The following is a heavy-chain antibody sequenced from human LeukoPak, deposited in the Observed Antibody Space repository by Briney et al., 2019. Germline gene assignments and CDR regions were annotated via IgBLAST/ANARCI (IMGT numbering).Heavy chain of an antibody. CDR2: ISGYSGKT. J-gene: IGHJ4*02. CDR1: AYTLSNYG. CDR3: ASGGLTWEYYFDY. D-gene: IGHD1-26*01. Sequence: GASVKVSCKAPAYTLSNYGITWVRQAPGQGLEWMGGISGYSGKTNYAQKLQGRVTMTTDTSTSTAYMELRSLRSDDTAVYDCASGGLTWEYYFDYWGQGTLVTVSS. V-gene: IGHV1-18*01.